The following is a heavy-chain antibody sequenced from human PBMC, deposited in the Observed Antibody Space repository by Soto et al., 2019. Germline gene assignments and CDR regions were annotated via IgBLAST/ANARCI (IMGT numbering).Heavy chain of an antibody. Sequence: SVKVSCKASGGTFSSYAISWVRQAPGQGLEWMGGIIPIFGTANYAQKFQGRVTMTRNTSISTAYMELSSLRSEDTAVYYCARGPRDYGDSTIPPFIWYFDLWGRGTLVTVSS. D-gene: IGHD4-17*01. V-gene: IGHV1-69*05. CDR2: IIPIFGTA. CDR3: ARGPRDYGDSTIPPFIWYFDL. J-gene: IGHJ2*01. CDR1: GGTFSSYA.